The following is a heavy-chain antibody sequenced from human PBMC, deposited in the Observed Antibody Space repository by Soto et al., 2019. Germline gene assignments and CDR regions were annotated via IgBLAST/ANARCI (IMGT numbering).Heavy chain of an antibody. CDR2: IRSKAYGGTT. D-gene: IGHD3-22*01. J-gene: IGHJ5*02. V-gene: IGHV3-49*04. CDR3: RGDDSSGSPNYWFEP. Sequence: PGWSLRLSCTASGFTFGDYAMSLVRQAPGKGLEWVGFIRSKAYGGTTEYAASVKGRFTISRDDSKSIAYLQMNSLKTEDTAVYYCRGDDSSGSPNYWFEPWGQGTLVTVSS. CDR1: GFTFGDYA.